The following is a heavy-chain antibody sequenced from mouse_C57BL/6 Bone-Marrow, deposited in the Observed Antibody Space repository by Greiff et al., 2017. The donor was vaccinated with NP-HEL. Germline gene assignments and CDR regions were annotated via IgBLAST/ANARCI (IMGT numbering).Heavy chain of an antibody. V-gene: IGHV5-17*01. CDR2: ISSGSSTI. CDR1: GFTFSDYG. Sequence: DVQLVESGGGLVKPGGSLKLSCAASGFTFSDYGMHWVRQAPEKGLEWVAYISSGSSTIYYADTVKGRFTISRDNAKNTLFLQMTSLRSEDTAMYYCARPDYSNYEGFLGMDYWGQGTSVTVSS. D-gene: IGHD2-5*01. J-gene: IGHJ4*01. CDR3: ARPDYSNYEGFLGMDY.